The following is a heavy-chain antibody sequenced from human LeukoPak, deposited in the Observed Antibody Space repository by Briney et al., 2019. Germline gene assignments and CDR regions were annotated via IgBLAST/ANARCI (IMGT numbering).Heavy chain of an antibody. CDR3: ARDYYDILTGYYFDAFDI. CDR1: GGSISTSSYC. Sequence: SETLSLTCSVSGGSISTSSYCWGWIRQPPGKGLEWIGYIYYSGSTNYNPSLKSRVTISVDTSKNQFSLKLSSVTAADTAVYYCARDYYDILTGYYFDAFDIWGQGTMVTVSS. V-gene: IGHV4-61*01. CDR2: IYYSGST. J-gene: IGHJ3*02. D-gene: IGHD3-9*01.